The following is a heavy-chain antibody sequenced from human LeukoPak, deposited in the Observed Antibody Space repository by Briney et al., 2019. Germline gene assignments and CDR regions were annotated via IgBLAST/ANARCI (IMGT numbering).Heavy chain of an antibody. J-gene: IGHJ4*02. CDR3: AKDPTNRPGIL. CDR1: GFTFSSYS. D-gene: IGHD2-8*01. V-gene: IGHV3-48*04. CDR2: ISSSSSTT. Sequence: QPGGSLRLSCAASGFTFSSYSMNWVRQAPGKGLEWVSYISSSSSTTYYADSVKGRFTISRDNAKNSLYLQMNSLRAEDTAVYYCAKDPTNRPGILGGQGTLVAVSS.